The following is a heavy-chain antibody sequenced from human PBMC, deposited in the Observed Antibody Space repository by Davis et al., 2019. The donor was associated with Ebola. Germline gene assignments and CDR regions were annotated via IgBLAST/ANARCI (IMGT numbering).Heavy chain of an antibody. CDR2: INPNSGGT. J-gene: IGHJ4*02. V-gene: IGHV1-2*02. Sequence: ASVKVSCKASGYTFTGYYMHWVRQAPGQGLEWMGWINPNSGGTNYAQKFQGRVTMTRDTSISTAYMELSRLRSDDTAVYYCARVRVQGSSPGYFDYWGQGTLVTVSS. D-gene: IGHD6-6*01. CDR1: GYTFTGYY. CDR3: ARVRVQGSSPGYFDY.